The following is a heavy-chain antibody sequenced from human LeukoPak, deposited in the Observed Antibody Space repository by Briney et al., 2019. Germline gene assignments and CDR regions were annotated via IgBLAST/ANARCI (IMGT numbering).Heavy chain of an antibody. V-gene: IGHV3-7*01. CDR2: IKQDGSEK. Sequence: GGSLRLSCAASGFTFSDYYMSWVRQAPGKGLEWVANIKQDGSEKYYVDSVKGRFTISRDNAKNSLYLQMNSLRAEDTAVYYCARRYGSGSYYYYYGMDVWGQGTTVTVSS. CDR1: GFTFSDYY. J-gene: IGHJ6*02. CDR3: ARRYGSGSYYYYYGMDV. D-gene: IGHD3-10*01.